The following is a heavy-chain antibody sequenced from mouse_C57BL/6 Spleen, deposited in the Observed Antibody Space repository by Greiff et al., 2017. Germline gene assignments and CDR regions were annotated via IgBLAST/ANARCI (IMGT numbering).Heavy chain of an antibody. CDR2: IDPEDGET. V-gene: IGHV14-2*01. CDR3: YGSSRYYAMDY. Sequence: EVQGVESGAELVKPGASVKLSCTASGFNIKDYYMHWVKRRTEQGLEWIGRIDPEDGETKYAPKFQGKATITADTSSNTAYLQLSSLTSEDTAVYYCYGSSRYYAMDYWCQGTSVTVSS. J-gene: IGHJ4*01. CDR1: GFNIKDYY. D-gene: IGHD1-1*01.